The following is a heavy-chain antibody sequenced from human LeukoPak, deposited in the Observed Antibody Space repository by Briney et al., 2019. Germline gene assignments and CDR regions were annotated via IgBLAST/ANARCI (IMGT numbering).Heavy chain of an antibody. Sequence: PGGSLRLSCAASGFIFSINGLQWVRQAPGKGLEWVAVIWYDGSEKYYADSVKGRVTISRDNSKNTLYLQMNSLRAEDTAVYLCARDGCSGSVHFYLWGQGTPVTVSS. D-gene: IGHD3-10*02. CDR2: IWYDGSEK. CDR3: ARDGCSGSVHFYL. J-gene: IGHJ6*01. V-gene: IGHV3-33*01. CDR1: GFIFSING.